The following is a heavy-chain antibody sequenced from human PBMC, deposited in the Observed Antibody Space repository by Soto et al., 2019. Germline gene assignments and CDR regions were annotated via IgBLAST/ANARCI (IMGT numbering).Heavy chain of an antibody. J-gene: IGHJ4*02. CDR2: ISGDGGST. D-gene: IGHD3-16*01. V-gene: IGHV3-23*01. CDR3: AKFMSWRVSADSCFES. Sequence: GKGLEWVSGISGDGGSTYYADSVKGRFTISRDNTKNKMFLEMKTLRVEDTDVYYCAKFMSWRVSADSCFESWGLGTLVTVSS.